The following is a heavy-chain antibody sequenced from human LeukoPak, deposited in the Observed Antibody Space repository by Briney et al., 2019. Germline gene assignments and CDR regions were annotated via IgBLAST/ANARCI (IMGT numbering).Heavy chain of an antibody. Sequence: ASVKVPCKASGYTFTSYDINWVRQATGQGLEWMGWMNPNSGNTGYAQKFQGRVTITRNTSISTAYMELSSLRSEDTAVYYCASSYGSGSYYSFDYWGQGTLVTVSS. J-gene: IGHJ4*02. CDR3: ASSYGSGSYYSFDY. D-gene: IGHD3-10*01. V-gene: IGHV1-8*03. CDR2: MNPNSGNT. CDR1: GYTFTSYD.